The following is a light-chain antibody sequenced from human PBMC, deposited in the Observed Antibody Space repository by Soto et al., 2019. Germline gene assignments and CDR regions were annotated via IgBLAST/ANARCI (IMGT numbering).Light chain of an antibody. V-gene: IGKV1-12*01. CDR1: QGISSR. CDR2: AAS. CDR3: QQANSFPFT. Sequence: DIQMTQSPSPVSASVGDRVTITCRASQGISSRLAWYQQKPGTAPELLIYAASSLQIGVPSRFSGSGSGTDFTLTISSVQPEDFATYYCQQANSFPFTFGQGTNLMLK. J-gene: IGKJ2*01.